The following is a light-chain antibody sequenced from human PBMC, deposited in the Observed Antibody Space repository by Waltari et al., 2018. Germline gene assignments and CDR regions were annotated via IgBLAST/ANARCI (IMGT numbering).Light chain of an antibody. CDR1: QRLVHSAGNTY. V-gene: IGKV2-30*02. CDR3: MQGTHWLS. CDR2: KVS. J-gene: IGKJ3*01. Sequence: DVVLTQYPLSLPVTLGQPSSISFRSSQRLVHSAGNTYLDWFQQRPGQSPRRLIYKVSKRDSGVPDRFSGSGSGTDFTLKISRVEAEDVGIYYCMQGTHWLSFGPGTRVDIK.